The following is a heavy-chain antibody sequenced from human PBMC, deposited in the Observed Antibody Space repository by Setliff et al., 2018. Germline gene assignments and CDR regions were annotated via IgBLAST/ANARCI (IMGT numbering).Heavy chain of an antibody. J-gene: IGHJ6*03. D-gene: IGHD3-10*01. CDR1: GGSISNTYYY. Sequence: SETLSLTCTVSGGSISNTYYYWSWIRQPAGQGLEWIGQIYTSWSTNYNPSLKSRVTISVDTSKNQFSLKVISMTAADTAVYYCARDPTGSDFFFSYFFDVWGKGTTVTVSS. CDR2: IYTSWST. CDR3: ARDPTGSDFFFSYFFDV. V-gene: IGHV4-61*09.